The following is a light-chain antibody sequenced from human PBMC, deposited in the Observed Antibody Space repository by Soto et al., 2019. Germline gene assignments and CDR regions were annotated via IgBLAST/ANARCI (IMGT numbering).Light chain of an antibody. CDR2: EFT. V-gene: IGLV2-8*01. CDR1: SSDVGGYKY. Sequence: QSALTQPPSASGSPGQSVTISCTGTSSDVGGYKYVSWYRQHPGKAPKPIIYEFTKRPSGVPGRFSGSKSGNTASLTVSGLQADDEADYYCSSYAGSKYVFGTGTKLTVL. J-gene: IGLJ1*01. CDR3: SSYAGSKYV.